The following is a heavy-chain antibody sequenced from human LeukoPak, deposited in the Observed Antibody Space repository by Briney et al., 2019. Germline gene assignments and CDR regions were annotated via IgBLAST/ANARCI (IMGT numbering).Heavy chain of an antibody. CDR3: ARGGRPDY. Sequence: PGGSLRLSCAASEFTFSTYNMHWVRQAPGKGLEWVSTISSNSDSYTYYADSVKGRFTISRDNAKNSLYLQMNSLRAEDTAVYYCARGGRPDYWGQGTLVTVSS. CDR2: ISSNSDSYT. CDR1: EFTFSTYN. J-gene: IGHJ4*02. D-gene: IGHD3-10*01. V-gene: IGHV3-21*01.